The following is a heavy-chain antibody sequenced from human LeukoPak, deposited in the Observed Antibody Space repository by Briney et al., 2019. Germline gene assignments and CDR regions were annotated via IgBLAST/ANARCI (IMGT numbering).Heavy chain of an antibody. V-gene: IGHV1-69*05. CDR3: ARDRKSGDSYGFDY. CDR1: GGTFSSYA. D-gene: IGHD5-18*01. J-gene: IGHJ4*02. CDR2: IIPIFGTA. Sequence: AASVKVSCKASGGTFSSYAISWVRQAPGQGLEWMGGIIPIFGTANYAQKFQGRVTITTDESTSTAYMELSSLRSEDTAVYYCARDRKSGDSYGFDYWGQGTLVTVSS.